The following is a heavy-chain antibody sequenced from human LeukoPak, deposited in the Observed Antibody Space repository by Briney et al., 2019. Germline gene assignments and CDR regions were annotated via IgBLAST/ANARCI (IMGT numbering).Heavy chain of an antibody. CDR1: GFSLSTSGLG. CDR2: IYWNDDT. J-gene: IGHJ4*02. CDR3: ARLMSTVTTGYFDY. Sequence: ESGPTLVNPTQTLTLTCTFSGFSLSTSGLGVAWIRQPPGKALGWLALIYWNDDTRYSPSLNNRLTLTKDTSKNQLVLTITNAESVDTGTYYCARLMSTVTTGYFDYWGQGILVTVSS. D-gene: IGHD4-17*01. V-gene: IGHV2-5*01.